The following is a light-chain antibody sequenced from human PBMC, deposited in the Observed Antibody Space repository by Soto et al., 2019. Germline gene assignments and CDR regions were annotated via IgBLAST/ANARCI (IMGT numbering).Light chain of an antibody. V-gene: IGKV3-15*01. CDR1: QSVSSN. CDR3: QQYNNWPPLT. CDR2: GAS. J-gene: IGKJ4*01. Sequence: EIVMTQSPATLSVTTGERATLSCRASQSVSSNLAWYQHKPGQAPRLLIYGASTRATGIPARFSGSGSGTDFTLTISSLQSVDFAVYYCQQYNNWPPLTFGGGTKVEIK.